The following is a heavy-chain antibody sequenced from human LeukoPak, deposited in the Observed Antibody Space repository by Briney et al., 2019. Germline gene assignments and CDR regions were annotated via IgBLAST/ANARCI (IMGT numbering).Heavy chain of an antibody. V-gene: IGHV1-2*02. CDR3: ATDRPAAMAFDI. J-gene: IGHJ3*02. CDR1: GYTFTGYY. D-gene: IGHD2-2*01. Sequence: ASVKVSCKASGYTFTGYYMHWVRQAPGQGLEWMGWINPNSGGTNYAQKFQGRVTMTRDTSISTAYMELSRLRSDDTAVYYCATDRPAAMAFDIWGQGTMVTVSS. CDR2: INPNSGGT.